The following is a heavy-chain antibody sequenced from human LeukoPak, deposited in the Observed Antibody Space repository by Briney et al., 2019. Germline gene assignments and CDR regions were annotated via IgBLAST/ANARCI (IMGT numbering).Heavy chain of an antibody. D-gene: IGHD3-10*01. Sequence: SETLSLTCAVYGGSFSGYYWSWIRQPPGKGLEWIGEINHSGSTNYNPSLKSRVTISVDTSKNQFSLKLSSVTAADTAVYYCVRGSVGLDTADYFDYWGQGTLVTVSS. CDR2: INHSGST. CDR3: VRGSVGLDTADYFDY. CDR1: GGSFSGYY. V-gene: IGHV4-34*01. J-gene: IGHJ4*02.